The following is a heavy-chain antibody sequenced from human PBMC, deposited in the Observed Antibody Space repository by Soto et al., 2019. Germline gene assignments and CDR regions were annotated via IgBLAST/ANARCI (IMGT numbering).Heavy chain of an antibody. CDR3: AGRGGLRFLERDNWFAP. D-gene: IGHD3-3*01. V-gene: IGHV1-69*13. CDR2: IIPIFGTA. Sequence: GASVKVSCKASGGTFSSYAISWVRQAPGQGLEWMGGIIPIFGTANYAQKFQGRVTITADESTSTAYMELSSLRSEDTAVYYCAGRGGLRFLERDNWFAPWGQGTLVTVSS. CDR1: GGTFSSYA. J-gene: IGHJ5*02.